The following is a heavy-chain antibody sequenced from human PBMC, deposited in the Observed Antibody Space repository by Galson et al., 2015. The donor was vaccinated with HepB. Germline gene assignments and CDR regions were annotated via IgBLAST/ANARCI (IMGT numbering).Heavy chain of an antibody. CDR1: GFTFSSYG. V-gene: IGHV3-30*18. Sequence: SLRLSCAASGFTFSSYGMHWVRQAPGKGLEWVAVISYDGSNKYYADSVKGRFTISRDNSKNTLYLQMNSLRAEDTAVYYCAKDGNSASSSWLFDYWGQGTLVTVSS. CDR3: AKDGNSASSSWLFDY. CDR2: ISYDGSNK. J-gene: IGHJ4*02. D-gene: IGHD6-13*01.